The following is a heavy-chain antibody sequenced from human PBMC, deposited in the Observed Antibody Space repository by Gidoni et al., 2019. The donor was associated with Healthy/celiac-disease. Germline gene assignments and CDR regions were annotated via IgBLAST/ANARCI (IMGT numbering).Heavy chain of an antibody. CDR3: ARDQGFHLSWYFDL. V-gene: IGHV3-11*06. CDR1: GFNFSDYY. J-gene: IGHJ2*01. CDR2: ISSSSSYT. Sequence: QVQLVESGGGLVKPGGPLRLSWSASGFNFSDYYMSWIRQAPGKGLEWVSYISSSSSYTNYADSVKGRFTISRDNAKNSLYLQMNSLRAEDTAVYYCARDQGFHLSWYFDLWGRGTLVTVSS.